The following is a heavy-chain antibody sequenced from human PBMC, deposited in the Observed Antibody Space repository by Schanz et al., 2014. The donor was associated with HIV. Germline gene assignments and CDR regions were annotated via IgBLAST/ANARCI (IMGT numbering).Heavy chain of an antibody. D-gene: IGHD3-16*01. V-gene: IGHV1-69*06. CDR2: FNVMLSKI. CDR1: GGTFRSNA. Sequence: QVQLVQSGAEVKKTGSSVKVSCKASGGTFRSNAITWVRQAPGQGLEWIGHFNVMLSKINSAQKFQGRVSMTADKSTSTAYMELSSLRSEDTAIYYCARHLPGGLFSPLNLWGQGTLVTVSS. J-gene: IGHJ5*02. CDR3: ARHLPGGLFSPLNL.